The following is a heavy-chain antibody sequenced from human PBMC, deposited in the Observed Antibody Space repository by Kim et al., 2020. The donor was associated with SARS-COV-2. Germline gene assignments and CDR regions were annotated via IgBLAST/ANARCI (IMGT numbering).Heavy chain of an antibody. J-gene: IGHJ4*01. Sequence: GGSLRLSCAASGFTFSSYGMHWVRQAPGKGLEWVAVISYDGSNKYYADSVKGRFTISRDNSKNTLYLQMNSLRAEDTAVYYCAKDYYYDSSGYYILDYWG. CDR3: AKDYYYDSSGYYILDY. V-gene: IGHV3-30*18. CDR2: ISYDGSNK. CDR1: GFTFSSYG. D-gene: IGHD3-22*01.